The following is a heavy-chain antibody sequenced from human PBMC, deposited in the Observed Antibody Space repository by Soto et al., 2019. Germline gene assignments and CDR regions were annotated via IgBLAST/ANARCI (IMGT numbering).Heavy chain of an antibody. CDR2: IIPIFGTA. J-gene: IGHJ4*02. CDR1: GGTFSSYA. Sequence: GATVKVSCKTYGGTFSSYAISWVRQAPGQGLEWMGGIIPIFGTANYAQKFQGRATITADESTSTAYMELSSLRSEDTAVYYCARLVYDSSGYYFFDYWGQGTLVTVSS. V-gene: IGHV1-69*13. D-gene: IGHD3-22*01. CDR3: ARLVYDSSGYYFFDY.